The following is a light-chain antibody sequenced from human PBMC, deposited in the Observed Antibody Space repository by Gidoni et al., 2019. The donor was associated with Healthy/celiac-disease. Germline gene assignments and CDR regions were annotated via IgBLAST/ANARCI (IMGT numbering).Light chain of an antibody. CDR2: WAS. Sequence: DIVMPQSPESLAVSLGERATINCKSSQSVLYSSNDKNYLAWYQQKPGQPPKLLIYWASTRESGVPYRFSGSGSGTDYTLTISSLQAEDVSVYYCQQYYSTPFTFGPGTKVDIK. CDR1: QSVLYSSNDKNY. J-gene: IGKJ3*01. CDR3: QQYYSTPFT. V-gene: IGKV4-1*01.